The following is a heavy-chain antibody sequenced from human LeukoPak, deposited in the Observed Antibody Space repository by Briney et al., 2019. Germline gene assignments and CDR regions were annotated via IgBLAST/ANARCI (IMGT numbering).Heavy chain of an antibody. V-gene: IGHV4-4*07. CDR1: GGSISSYY. J-gene: IGHJ3*02. CDR2: IYTSGST. CDR3: ASWVVYGGNWGAFDI. D-gene: IGHD4-23*01. Sequence: AETLSLTCTVSGGSISSYYWRWIRQPAGKGLEWIGRIYTSGSTNYNRSLKGRVTMSVDTSKIQFSLKLSSVTSADTAVYYCASWVVYGGNWGAFDIWGQGTMVTVSS.